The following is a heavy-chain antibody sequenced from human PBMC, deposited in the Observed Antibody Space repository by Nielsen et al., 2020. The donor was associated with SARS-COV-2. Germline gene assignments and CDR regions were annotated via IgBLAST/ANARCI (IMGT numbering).Heavy chain of an antibody. V-gene: IGHV3-30*18. CDR1: GFTFSSYG. Sequence: GESLKISCAASGFTFSSYGMHWVRQAPGKGLEWVAVISYDGSNKYYADSVKGRFTISRDNSKNTLYLQMNSLRAEDTAVYYCAKERAAYCGGDCYSNAFDIWGQGTMVTVSS. J-gene: IGHJ3*02. CDR2: ISYDGSNK. D-gene: IGHD2-21*02. CDR3: AKERAAYCGGDCYSNAFDI.